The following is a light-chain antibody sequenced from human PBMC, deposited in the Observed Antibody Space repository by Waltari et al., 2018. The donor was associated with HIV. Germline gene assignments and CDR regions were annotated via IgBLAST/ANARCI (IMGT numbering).Light chain of an antibody. CDR2: EVS. CDR1: SSDVGSYNR. CDR3: SSYTSSSTFV. J-gene: IGLJ2*01. V-gene: IGLV2-18*02. Sequence: QSALTQPPSVSGYPGQSVTISCTGTSSDVGSYNRVSWYQQPPGTAPKLMIYEVSNRPSGVPDRFSGSKSGNTASLTISGLQAEDEADYYCSSYTSSSTFVFGGGTKLTVL.